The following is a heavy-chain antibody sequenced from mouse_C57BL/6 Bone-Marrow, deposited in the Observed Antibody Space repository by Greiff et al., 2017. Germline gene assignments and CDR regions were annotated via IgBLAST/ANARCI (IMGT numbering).Heavy chain of an antibody. CDR1: GFTFSDYY. D-gene: IGHD2-3*01. CDR3: ARYEAY. Sequence: DVQLVESGGGLVQPGGSLKLSCAASGFTFSDYYMYWVRQTPEKRLEWVAYISNGGGTTYYPDTVKGRFTISRDNAKNTLYLQRSRLKSKDTAMYYCARYEAYWGQGTLVTVSA. V-gene: IGHV5-12*01. J-gene: IGHJ3*01. CDR2: ISNGGGTT.